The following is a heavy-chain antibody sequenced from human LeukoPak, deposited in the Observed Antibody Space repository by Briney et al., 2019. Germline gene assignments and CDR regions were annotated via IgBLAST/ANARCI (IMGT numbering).Heavy chain of an antibody. V-gene: IGHV4-34*01. Sequence: SETLSLTCAVYGGSFSGYYWSWIRQPPGKGLEWIGEINHSGSTNYNPSLKSRVTISVDTSKNQFSLKLSSVTAADTAVYYCASVDTAMVIGYWGQGTLVTVSS. CDR3: ASVDTAMVIGY. CDR2: INHSGST. D-gene: IGHD5-18*01. J-gene: IGHJ4*02. CDR1: GGSFSGYY.